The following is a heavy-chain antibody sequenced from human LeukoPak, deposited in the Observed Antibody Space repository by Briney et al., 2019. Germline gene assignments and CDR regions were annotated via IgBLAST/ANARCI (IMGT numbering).Heavy chain of an antibody. CDR2: IKQHGSEK. D-gene: IGHD6-19*01. J-gene: IGHJ6*03. CDR3: ARVNFSSGWSTLSIYYYYYMDV. V-gene: IGHV3-7*01. Sequence: PGGSLRLSCAASGFTFSSYWMSWVRQAPGKGLEWVANIKQHGSEKYYVDSVKGRFTISRDNAKNSLYLQMNSLRAEDTAVYYCARVNFSSGWSTLSIYYYYYMDVWGKGTTVTVSS. CDR1: GFTFSSYW.